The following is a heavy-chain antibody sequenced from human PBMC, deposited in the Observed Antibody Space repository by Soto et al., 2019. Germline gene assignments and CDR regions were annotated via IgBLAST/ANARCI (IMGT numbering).Heavy chain of an antibody. Sequence: QMQLVQSGAEVKKAGASVKVSCRTSGFTFTGHYIHWVRQAPGQGLEWMGWINPNSGLTVYPLKFVGRVTMTRDTSVSTAYMELTRLKSDETAVYYCARDRQQLPYSYYYHGLDVWGQGTAVTV. D-gene: IGHD6-13*01. CDR2: INPNSGLT. CDR3: ARDRQQLPYSYYYHGLDV. CDR1: GFTFTGHY. J-gene: IGHJ6*02. V-gene: IGHV1-2*02.